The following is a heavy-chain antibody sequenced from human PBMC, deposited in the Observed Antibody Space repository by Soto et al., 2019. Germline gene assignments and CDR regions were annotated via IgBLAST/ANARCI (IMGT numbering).Heavy chain of an antibody. Sequence: QVQLVQSGAEVKKPGSSVKVSCTASGGTFSSYAISWVRQAPGQGIEWMGGIIPIFGTANSAQKFQGRVTITADESTSTAYMELSSLRSEDTAVYYCARKCGGRDGYDYMGPVPLVTVSS. CDR1: GGTFSSYA. J-gene: IGHJ4*02. V-gene: IGHV1-69*01. CDR3: ARKCGGRDGYDY. CDR2: IIPIFGTA. D-gene: IGHD2-21*01.